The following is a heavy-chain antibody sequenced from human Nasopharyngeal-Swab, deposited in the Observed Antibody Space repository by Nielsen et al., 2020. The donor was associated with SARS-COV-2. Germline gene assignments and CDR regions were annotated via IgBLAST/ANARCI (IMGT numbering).Heavy chain of an antibody. D-gene: IGHD6-13*01. CDR3: VRLSIATAGVDY. CDR2: INQDGSEK. V-gene: IGHV3-7*01. CDR1: GFTLGNYW. J-gene: IGHJ4*02. Sequence: GESLKISCAASGFTLGNYWMSWVRQAPGEGLEWVANINQDGSEKYYLDSVEGRFTISRDNPKNSLYLQMNSLRAEDTAVFYCVRLSIATAGVDYWGQGTLVTVSS.